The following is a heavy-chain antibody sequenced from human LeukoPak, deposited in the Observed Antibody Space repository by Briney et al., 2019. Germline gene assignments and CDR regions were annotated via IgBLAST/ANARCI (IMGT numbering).Heavy chain of an antibody. CDR2: TSSSSSYI. V-gene: IGHV3-11*06. D-gene: IGHD3-10*01. CDR3: ARSNGSGSYYKPYEY. Sequence: GGSLRLSCAASGFTFSDYYMSWIRQAPGKGLEWVSYTSSSSSYINYADSVKGRFTISGDNAKNSLYLQMNSLRAEDTAVYHCARSNGSGSYYKPYEYWGQGTLVTVSS. CDR1: GFTFSDYY. J-gene: IGHJ4*02.